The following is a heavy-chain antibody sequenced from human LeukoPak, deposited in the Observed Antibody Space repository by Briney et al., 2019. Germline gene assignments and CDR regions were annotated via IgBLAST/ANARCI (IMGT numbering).Heavy chain of an antibody. CDR3: ARDIYCSGSVGCIDY. J-gene: IGHJ4*02. CDR2: ISADGSRD. Sequence: TGVSLRLSCAASGFTYSGQAMHWVRQAPGKGLEWVAVISADGSRDFYANSVKGRFTISRDNSENTLSLQMNSLRVEDMAVYYCARDIYCSGSVGCIDYWGQGTRVTVSS. V-gene: IGHV3-30-3*01. D-gene: IGHD6-19*01. CDR1: GFTYSGQA.